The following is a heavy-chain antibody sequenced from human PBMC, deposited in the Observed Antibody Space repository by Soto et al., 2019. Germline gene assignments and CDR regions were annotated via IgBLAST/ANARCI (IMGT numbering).Heavy chain of an antibody. D-gene: IGHD2-2*02. J-gene: IGHJ6*02. V-gene: IGHV1-69*13. CDR1: GGTFSSYA. CDR3: AAVTNCSSTSCYSKYGMDV. CDR2: IIPIFGTA. Sequence: AASVKVSCKASGGTFSSYAISWVRQAPGQGLEWMGGIIPIFGTANYAQKFQGRVTITADESTSTAYMELSSLRSEDTAVYYCAAVTNCSSTSCYSKYGMDVWGQGTTVTVSS.